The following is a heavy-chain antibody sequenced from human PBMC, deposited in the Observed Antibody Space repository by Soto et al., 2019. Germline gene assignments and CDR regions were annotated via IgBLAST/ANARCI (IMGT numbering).Heavy chain of an antibody. CDR2: FYYSQNT. J-gene: IGHJ4*02. CDR3: ASRSTVTYDY. CDR1: GGSLTSNSYY. V-gene: IGHV4-39*01. D-gene: IGHD4-17*01. Sequence: PSETLSLTCTVSGGSLTSNSYYWGWIRQPPGKGLEWIGSFYYSQNTYFNPSLKGRVTISVDTSKNQFSLNLSAVTAADTAVYYCASRSTVTYDYWGQGFLVTVSS.